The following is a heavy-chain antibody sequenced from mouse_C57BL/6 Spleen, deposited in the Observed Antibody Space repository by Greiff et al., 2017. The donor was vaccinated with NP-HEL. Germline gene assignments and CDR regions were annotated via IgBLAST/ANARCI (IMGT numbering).Heavy chain of an antibody. CDR1: GYTFTSYW. D-gene: IGHD3-3*01. V-gene: IGHV1-55*01. Sequence: QVQLQQPGAELVKPGASVKMSCKASGYTFTSYWITWVKQRPGQGLEWIGDIYPGSGSTNYIEKFKSKATLTVDTSSSTAYMQLSSLTSEDSAVYYCAREGGRGWYFDVWGTGTTVTVSS. CDR3: AREGGRGWYFDV. J-gene: IGHJ1*03. CDR2: IYPGSGST.